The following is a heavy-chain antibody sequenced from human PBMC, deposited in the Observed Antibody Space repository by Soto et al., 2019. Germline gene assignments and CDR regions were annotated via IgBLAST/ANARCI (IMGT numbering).Heavy chain of an antibody. V-gene: IGHV3-73*01. J-gene: IGHJ6*02. D-gene: IGHD2-21*02. CDR3: TRTPTAENYYYYGMDV. Sequence: EVQLVESGGGLVQPGGSLKLSCAASGFTFSGSAMHWVRQASGKGLEWVGRIRSKANSYATAYAASVKGRFTISRDDSKNTAYLQMNSLKTEDTAVYYCTRTPTAENYYYYGMDVWGQGTTFTVSS. CDR1: GFTFSGSA. CDR2: IRSKANSYAT.